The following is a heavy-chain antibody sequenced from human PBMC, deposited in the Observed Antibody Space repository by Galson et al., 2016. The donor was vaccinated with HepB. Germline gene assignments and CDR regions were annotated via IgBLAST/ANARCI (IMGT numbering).Heavy chain of an antibody. V-gene: IGHV3-53*01. CDR3: ARDHGGYSSTMDV. Sequence: SLRLSCAASGFTVSSHYMSWVRQAPGKGLEWVSVIFSGNNTYYADSVKGRFTISRDNSKNKLYLQMNSLRAEDTAVYYCARDHGGYSSTMDVWGQGTTVTVSS. CDR1: GFTVSSHY. CDR2: IFSGNNT. D-gene: IGHD6-19*01. J-gene: IGHJ6*02.